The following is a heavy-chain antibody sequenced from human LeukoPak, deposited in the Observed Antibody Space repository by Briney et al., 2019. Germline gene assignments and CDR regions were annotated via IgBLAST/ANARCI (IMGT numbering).Heavy chain of an antibody. CDR1: GSRFTSYW. V-gene: IGHV5-10-1*01. D-gene: IGHD3-16*02. J-gene: IGHJ4*02. CDR2: IDPSDSYN. Sequence: GASLKISCKGSGSRFTSYWISWGRQLPGKGLEGVGRIDPSDSYNNYSPSFQGHVTISADKSISTAYLQWSSLKASDTAMYYCARHYDYVWGSYRYPAFGYWGQGTLVTVSS. CDR3: ARHYDYVWGSYRYPAFGY.